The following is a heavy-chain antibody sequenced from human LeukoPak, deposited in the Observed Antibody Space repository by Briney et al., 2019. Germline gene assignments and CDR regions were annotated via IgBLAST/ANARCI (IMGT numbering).Heavy chain of an antibody. CDR2: ISSSSTI. V-gene: IGHV3-48*02. J-gene: IGHJ4*02. CDR1: GFTFSSYS. Sequence: GGSLRLSCAASGFTFSSYSMNWVRQAPGKGLEWVSYISSSSTIYYADSVKGRFTISRDNAKNSLYLQMNSLRDEDTAVYYCARDRSSRSYYDSSGYPFDYWGQGTLVTVSS. D-gene: IGHD3-22*01. CDR3: ARDRSSRSYYDSSGYPFDY.